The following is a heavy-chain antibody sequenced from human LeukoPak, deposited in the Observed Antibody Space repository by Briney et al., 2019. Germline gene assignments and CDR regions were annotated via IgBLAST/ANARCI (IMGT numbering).Heavy chain of an antibody. Sequence: GGSLRLSCAASGFTFSSYGMHWVRQAPGKGLEWVAFIRYDGSNKYYADSVKSRFTISRDNSKNTLYLQMNSLRAEDTAVYYCAPRDWNDGPASHWGQGTLVTVSS. CDR2: IRYDGSNK. CDR1: GFTFSSYG. CDR3: APRDWNDGPASH. J-gene: IGHJ4*02. V-gene: IGHV3-30*02. D-gene: IGHD1-1*01.